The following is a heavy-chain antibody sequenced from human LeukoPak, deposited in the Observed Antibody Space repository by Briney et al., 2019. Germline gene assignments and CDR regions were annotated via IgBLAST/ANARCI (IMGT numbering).Heavy chain of an antibody. Sequence: ASVKVSCKTSGYTFSNYNITWVRQAPGQGLEWLGWISAYNGGTNYAQKFQGRVTMTRDTSISTAYMELSRLRSDDTAVYYRARDITMVRGVIITDAHWGFDYWGQGTLVTVSS. J-gene: IGHJ4*02. CDR3: ARDITMVRGVIITDAHWGFDY. D-gene: IGHD3-10*01. CDR2: ISAYNGGT. V-gene: IGHV1-2*02. CDR1: GYTFSNYN.